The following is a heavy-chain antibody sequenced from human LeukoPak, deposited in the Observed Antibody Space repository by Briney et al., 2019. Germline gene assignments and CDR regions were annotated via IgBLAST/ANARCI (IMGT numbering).Heavy chain of an antibody. D-gene: IGHD5-18*01. V-gene: IGHV3-33*06. Sequence: GGSLRLSCAASGFTFSSYGMHWVRQAPGKGLEWVAVIWYDGSNKYYADSVKGRFTISRDNSKNTLYLQMNSLRAEDTAVYYCAKATQYRPFDYWGQGTLVTVSS. CDR3: AKATQYRPFDY. CDR1: GFTFSSYG. CDR2: IWYDGSNK. J-gene: IGHJ4*02.